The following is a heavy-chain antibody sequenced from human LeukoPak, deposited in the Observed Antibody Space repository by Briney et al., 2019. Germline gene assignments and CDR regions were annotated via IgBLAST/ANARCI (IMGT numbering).Heavy chain of an antibody. D-gene: IGHD1-26*01. CDR2: INPNSGGT. CDR1: GYTFTDYY. CDR3: ARYSGILNAFDI. J-gene: IGHJ3*02. V-gene: IGHV1-2*02. Sequence: GASVKVSCKASGYTFTDYYMHWVRRAPGQGLEWMGWINPNSGGTNYAQKFQGRVTMTRDTSISTSYMELSRLRSDDTAVFYCARYSGILNAFDIWGQGTMVTVSS.